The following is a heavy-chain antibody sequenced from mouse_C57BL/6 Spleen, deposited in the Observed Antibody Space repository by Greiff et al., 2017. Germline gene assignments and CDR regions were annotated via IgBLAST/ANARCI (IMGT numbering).Heavy chain of an antibody. V-gene: IGHV1-64*01. Sequence: QVQLQQSGAELVKPGASVKLSCKASGYTFTSYWMHWVKQRPGQGLEWIGMIHPNSGSNKYNEKFKSKATLTVDKSSSTAYMQLSSLTSEDSAVYYCARSTTIVKVYFDYWGQGTTLTVSS. CDR3: ARSTTIVKVYFDY. D-gene: IGHD2-5*01. J-gene: IGHJ2*01. CDR2: IHPNSGSN. CDR1: GYTFTSYW.